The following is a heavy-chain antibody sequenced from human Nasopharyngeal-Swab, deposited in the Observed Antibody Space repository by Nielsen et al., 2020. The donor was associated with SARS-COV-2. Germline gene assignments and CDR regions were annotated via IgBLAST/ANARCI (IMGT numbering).Heavy chain of an antibody. D-gene: IGHD3-22*01. V-gene: IGHV3-15*01. J-gene: IGHJ4*02. CDR3: TALRSYYYDSTDPSGY. CDR2: IKSKTDGGTT. Sequence: GQAAGKGLVWFGRIKSKTDGGTTDYAAPVKGRFTISRDDSKNTLYLQMNSLKTEDTAVYYCTALRSYYYDSTDPSGYWGQGTLVTVSS.